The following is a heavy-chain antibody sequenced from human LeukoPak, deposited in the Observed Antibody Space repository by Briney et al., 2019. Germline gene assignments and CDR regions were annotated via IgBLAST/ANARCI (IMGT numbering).Heavy chain of an antibody. V-gene: IGHV1-69*05. J-gene: IGHJ5*02. D-gene: IGHD6-13*01. CDR2: IIPIFGTA. Sequence: ASVKVSCKASGGTFSSYAISWVRQAPGQGLEWMGGIIPIFGTANYAQKFQGRVTITTDEPTSTAYMELSSLRSEDTAVYYCARVFPRGSWLTDLYWFDPWGQGTLVTVSS. CDR1: GGTFSSYA. CDR3: ARVFPRGSWLTDLYWFDP.